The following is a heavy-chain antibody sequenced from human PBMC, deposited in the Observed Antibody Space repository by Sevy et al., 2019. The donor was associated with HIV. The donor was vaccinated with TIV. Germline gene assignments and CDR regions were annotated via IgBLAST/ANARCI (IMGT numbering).Heavy chain of an antibody. J-gene: IGHJ3*02. V-gene: IGHV1-2*02. CDR1: GYTFTGHY. CDR3: ARVFPYCSGGSYYSPDDAFDI. D-gene: IGHD2-15*01. CDR2: INPNSGST. Sequence: ASVKVSCKASGYTFTGHYMHWVRQAPGQGLEWMGWINPNSGSTDYAQKFQGRVTLTRDTSISTAYLELSRLTSDDTAVYYCARVFPYCSGGSYYSPDDAFDIWGQGTMVTVSS.